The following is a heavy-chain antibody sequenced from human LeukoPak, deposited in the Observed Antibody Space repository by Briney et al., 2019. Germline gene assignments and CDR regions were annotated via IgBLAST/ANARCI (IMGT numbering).Heavy chain of an antibody. Sequence: GGSLRLSCATSGFTFSSYGMHWVRQAPGKGLEWVAVIWYDGSSKYYADSVKGRFTISRADSKNTLYLQMNSLTAEDTAVYYCAKDRGPRYSYGLDVWGQGTTVTVSS. J-gene: IGHJ6*02. CDR3: AKDRGPRYSYGLDV. CDR2: IWYDGSSK. CDR1: GFTFSSYG. V-gene: IGHV3-33*06.